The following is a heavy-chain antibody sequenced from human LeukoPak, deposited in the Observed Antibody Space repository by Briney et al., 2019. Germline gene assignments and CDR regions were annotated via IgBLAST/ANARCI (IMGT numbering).Heavy chain of an antibody. V-gene: IGHV4-34*01. D-gene: IGHD6-19*01. CDR1: GGSFSGYY. CDR3: ARESHSGWLRKYYFDY. J-gene: IGHJ4*02. CDR2: INHSGST. Sequence: PSETLSLTCAVYGGSFSGYYWSWIRQPPGKGLEWIGEINHSGSTNYNPSLKSRVTISVDTSKNQFSLKLSSVTAADTAVYYCARESHSGWLRKYYFDYWGQGTLVTVSS.